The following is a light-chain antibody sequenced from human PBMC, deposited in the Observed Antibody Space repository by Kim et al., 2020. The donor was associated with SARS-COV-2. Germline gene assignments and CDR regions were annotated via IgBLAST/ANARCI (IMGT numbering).Light chain of an antibody. Sequence: EIVMTQSPATLSLSPGERATLSCRASQSISSSLAWYQQKPGQAPRVLIYGASARATGIPARFSGSVSGTEFTLTISNLQSEDFAVYYCQQYAYWRAFGQGTRLEIK. CDR3: QQYAYWRA. V-gene: IGKV3-15*01. CDR2: GAS. J-gene: IGKJ5*01. CDR1: QSISSS.